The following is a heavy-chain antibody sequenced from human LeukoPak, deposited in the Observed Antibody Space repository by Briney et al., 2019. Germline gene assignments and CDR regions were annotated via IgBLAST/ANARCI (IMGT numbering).Heavy chain of an antibody. D-gene: IGHD3-10*01. Sequence: SETLSLTCTVSGGSISSYYWSWIRQSPGKGLECIGYIHYTRGTNYNPSLKSRVTISVETSKNQFSLKLKSVTAADTAVYYCARGGVRRLNWFDPWGQGTLVTASS. J-gene: IGHJ5*02. CDR2: IHYTRGT. CDR3: ARGGVRRLNWFDP. CDR1: GGSISSYY. V-gene: IGHV4-59*01.